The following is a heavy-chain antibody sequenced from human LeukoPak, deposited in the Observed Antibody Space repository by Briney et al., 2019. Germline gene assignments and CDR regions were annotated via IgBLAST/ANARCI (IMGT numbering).Heavy chain of an antibody. J-gene: IGHJ4*02. D-gene: IGHD3-22*01. CDR3: AHRGFGSSGSVFDY. Sequence: SGPTLVKPTQTLTLTCTFSGFSLSTSGVGVGWIRQPSGKALGWLALIYWNDDKRYSPSLKSRLTITKDTSKNQVVLTMTNMDPVDTATYYCAHRGFGSSGSVFDYWGQGTLVTVSS. V-gene: IGHV2-5*01. CDR2: IYWNDDK. CDR1: GFSLSTSGVG.